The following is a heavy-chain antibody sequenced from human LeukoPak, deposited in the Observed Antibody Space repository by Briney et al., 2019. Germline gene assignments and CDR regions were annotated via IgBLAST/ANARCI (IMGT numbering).Heavy chain of an antibody. V-gene: IGHV3-48*04. Sequence: PGGSLRLSCAASGFTFSTYSMNWVRQAPGKGLEWVSYISSSGSTIYYADSVKGRFTISRDNAKNSLYLQMNSLRAEDTAVYYCARGGDIVVVPAAMQGAYNWFDPWGQGTLVTVSS. CDR2: ISSSGSTI. D-gene: IGHD2-2*01. CDR3: ARGGDIVVVPAAMQGAYNWFDP. J-gene: IGHJ5*02. CDR1: GFTFSTYS.